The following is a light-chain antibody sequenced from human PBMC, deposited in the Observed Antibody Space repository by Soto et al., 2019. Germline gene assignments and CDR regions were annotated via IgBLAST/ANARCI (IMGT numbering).Light chain of an antibody. J-gene: IGKJ5*01. V-gene: IGKV1-27*01. Sequence: DIQMTQSPSSLSASVGDRVTITCRASQGIYNYLAWYQQKPWKAPKLLIYAASTLEAGVPSRFSGRGSGTDFTLTISSLQPEDVATYYCHKYNSARLTFGQGTRLEIK. CDR1: QGIYNY. CDR3: HKYNSARLT. CDR2: AAS.